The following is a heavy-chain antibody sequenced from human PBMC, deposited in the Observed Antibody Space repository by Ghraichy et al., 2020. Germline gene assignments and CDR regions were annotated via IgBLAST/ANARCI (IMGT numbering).Heavy chain of an antibody. CDR2: ISSSGSTI. Sequence: GGSLRLSCAASGFTFSSYEMNWVRQAPGKGLEWVSYISSSGSTIYYADSVKGRFTISRDNAKNSLYLQMNSLRAEDTAVYYCARVCSSWYQRDYYFDYWGQGTLVTVSS. J-gene: IGHJ4*02. CDR3: ARVCSSWYQRDYYFDY. CDR1: GFTFSSYE. D-gene: IGHD6-13*01. V-gene: IGHV3-48*03.